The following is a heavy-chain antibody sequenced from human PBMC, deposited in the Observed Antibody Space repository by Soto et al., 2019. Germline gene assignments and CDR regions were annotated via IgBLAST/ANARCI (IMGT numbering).Heavy chain of an antibody. J-gene: IGHJ4*02. Sequence: SETLSLTCTVSGGPISSGSYYWSWIRQHPGKGLEWIGYIYSSGSTYYNPSLKSRVTISLDTSQNQFSLKLSSVTVADTAVYYCARDPLSSGWNTTGYWGQGALVTVSS. CDR2: IYSSGST. CDR3: ARDPLSSGWNTTGY. V-gene: IGHV4-31*03. CDR1: GGPISSGSYY. D-gene: IGHD6-19*01.